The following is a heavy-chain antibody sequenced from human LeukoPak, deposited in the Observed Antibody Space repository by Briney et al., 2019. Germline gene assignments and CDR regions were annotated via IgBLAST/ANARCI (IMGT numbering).Heavy chain of an antibody. V-gene: IGHV4-59*12. CDR2: IYYSGST. D-gene: IGHD3-22*01. CDR1: GGSISSYY. CDR3: ARGGNYYDSSGYYYAY. J-gene: IGHJ4*02. Sequence: SETLSLTCTVSGGSISSYYWSWIRQPPGKGLEWIGYIYYSGSTNYNPSLKSRVTISVDTSKNQFSLKLSSVTAADTAVYYCARGGNYYDSSGYYYAYWGQGTLVTVSS.